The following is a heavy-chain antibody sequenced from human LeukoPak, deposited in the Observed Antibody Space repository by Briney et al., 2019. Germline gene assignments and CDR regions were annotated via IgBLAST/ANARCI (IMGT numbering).Heavy chain of an antibody. V-gene: IGHV1-18*01. CDR3: ARAGNSGWYWRGVEYYFDY. CDR2: ISAYNGNT. J-gene: IGHJ4*02. D-gene: IGHD6-19*01. CDR1: GYTFTSYG. Sequence: ASVKVSCKASGYTFTSYGISWVRQAPGQGLEWMGWISAYNGNTNYAQKLQGRVTMTTDTSTSTAYMELRSLRSDDTAVYHCARAGNSGWYWRGVEYYFDYWGQGTLVTVSS.